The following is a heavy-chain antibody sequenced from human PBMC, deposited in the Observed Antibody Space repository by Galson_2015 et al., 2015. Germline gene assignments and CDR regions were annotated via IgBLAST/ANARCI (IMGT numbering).Heavy chain of an antibody. CDR2: ISWNSGSI. Sequence: SLRLSCAASGFTFDDYAMHWVRQAPGKGLEWVSGISWNSGSISYADSVKGRFTISRDNAKNSLYLQMNSLRAEDTALYYCAKDISYGSGSYAFDYWGQGTLVTVSS. CDR3: AKDISYGSGSYAFDY. CDR1: GFTFDDYA. V-gene: IGHV3-9*01. D-gene: IGHD3-10*01. J-gene: IGHJ4*02.